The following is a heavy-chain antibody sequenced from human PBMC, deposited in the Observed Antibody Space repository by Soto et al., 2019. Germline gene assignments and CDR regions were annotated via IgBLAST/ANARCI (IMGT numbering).Heavy chain of an antibody. CDR1: GFAFGSYS. CDR3: ARDWGGESRTSAYYYYSGMDV. V-gene: IGHV3-48*02. Sequence: EEQLVESGGGLVQPGGSLRLACEASGFAFGSYSMNWVRQAPGKGLEWISYISSSSSPIYYADSVKGRFTISRDAAKNSVYLQINSLRDEDTAVYYCARDWGGESRTSAYYYYSGMDVWGQGTTVTVSS. J-gene: IGHJ6*02. D-gene: IGHD3-16*01. CDR2: ISSSSSPI.